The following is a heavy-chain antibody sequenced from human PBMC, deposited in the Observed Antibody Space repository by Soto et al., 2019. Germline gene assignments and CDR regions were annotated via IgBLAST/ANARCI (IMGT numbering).Heavy chain of an antibody. CDR3: AKDTYYDFWSGYWFGSFPKHFDY. CDR2: ISGSGGST. V-gene: IGHV3-23*01. J-gene: IGHJ4*02. Sequence: GGSLRLSCAASGFTFSSYAMSWVRQAPGKGLEWVSAISGSGGSTYYADSVKGRFTISRDNSRNTLYLQMNSLRAEDTAVYYCAKDTYYDFWSGYWFGSFPKHFDYWGQGTLVTVSS. CDR1: GFTFSSYA. D-gene: IGHD3-3*01.